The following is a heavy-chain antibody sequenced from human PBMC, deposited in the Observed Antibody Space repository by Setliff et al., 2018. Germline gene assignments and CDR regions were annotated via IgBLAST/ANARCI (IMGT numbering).Heavy chain of an antibody. CDR1: GYTFTSYG. CDR3: AKEGGYSYGYDFDY. CDR2: ISAYNGNT. V-gene: IGHV1-18*01. Sequence: ASVKVSCKASGYTFTSYGISWVRQAPGQGLEWMGWISAYNGNTNYAQKLQGRVTMTTDTSTNTAYMEVRSLGSDDTAVYYCAKEGGYSYGYDFDYWGQGTLVTVSS. J-gene: IGHJ4*02. D-gene: IGHD5-18*01.